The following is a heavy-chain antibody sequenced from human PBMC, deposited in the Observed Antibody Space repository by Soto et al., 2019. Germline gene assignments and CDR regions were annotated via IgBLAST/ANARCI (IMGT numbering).Heavy chain of an antibody. Sequence: PSEPLSLPCTVSGGSISSYYWSWIRQPPVKGLEWIGYIYYSGSTNYNPSLKSRVTISVDTSKNQFSLKLSSVTAADTAVYYCARSTSNDAFDIWGQGTMVTVSS. CDR1: GGSISSYY. J-gene: IGHJ3*02. CDR2: IYYSGST. V-gene: IGHV4-59*01. CDR3: ARSTSNDAFDI.